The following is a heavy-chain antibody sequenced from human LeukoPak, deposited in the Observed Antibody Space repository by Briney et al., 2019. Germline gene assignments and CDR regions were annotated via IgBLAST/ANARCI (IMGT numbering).Heavy chain of an antibody. D-gene: IGHD5-18*01. J-gene: IGHJ4*02. CDR3: AKLGLTPSGGHVDTAMVISPSFDY. CDR2: IYYSGST. CDR1: GGSISSSSYY. Sequence: SETLSLTCTVSGGSISSSSYYWGWIRQPPGKGLEWIGSIYYSGSTYYNPSLKSRVTISVDTSKNQFSLKLSSVAAEDTAVYYCAKLGLTPSGGHVDTAMVISPSFDYWGQGTLVTVSS. V-gene: IGHV4-39*07.